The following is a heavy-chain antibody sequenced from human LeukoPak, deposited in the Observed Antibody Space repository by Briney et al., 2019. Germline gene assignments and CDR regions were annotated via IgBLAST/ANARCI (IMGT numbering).Heavy chain of an antibody. J-gene: IGHJ1*01. Sequence: QVQLQESGPGLVKPSQTLSLTCTVSGGPINRGLFYWTWIGQPAGKGLEWIGRIYTSGSTNYNPSLRGRAIISADTSTNQFSLRLSSVTAADTAVYYCAREGSAAAGYFQRWGQGTLVTVSS. D-gene: IGHD6-25*01. V-gene: IGHV4-61*02. CDR1: GGPINRGLFY. CDR3: AREGSAAAGYFQR. CDR2: IYTSGST.